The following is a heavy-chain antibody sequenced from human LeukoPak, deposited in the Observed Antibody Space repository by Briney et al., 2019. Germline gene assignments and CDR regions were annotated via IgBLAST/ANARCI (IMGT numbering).Heavy chain of an antibody. D-gene: IGHD1-26*01. V-gene: IGHV1-58*01. CDR2: IVVGSGNT. Sequence: ASVKVSCKASGFTFTSSAVQWVRQARGQRLEWIGWIVVGSGNTNYAQKFQERVTITRDMSTSTAYMELSSLRSEDTAVYYCARRVGATSAFDIWGQGTMVTVSS. J-gene: IGHJ3*02. CDR3: ARRVGATSAFDI. CDR1: GFTFTSSA.